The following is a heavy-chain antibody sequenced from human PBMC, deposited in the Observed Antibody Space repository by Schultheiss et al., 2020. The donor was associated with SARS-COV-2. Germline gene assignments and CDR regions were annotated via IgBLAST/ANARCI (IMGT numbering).Heavy chain of an antibody. CDR2: INHSGST. CDR3: ARGHYYDSSGYYYLSHFDY. J-gene: IGHJ4*02. Sequence: SETLSLTCAVSGYSISSGYYWSWIRQPPGKGLEWIGEINHSGSTNYNPSLKSRVTISVDTSKNQFSLKLSSVTAADTAVYYCARGHYYDSSGYYYLSHFDYWGQGTLVTVSS. V-gene: IGHV4-38-2*01. D-gene: IGHD3-22*01. CDR1: GYSISSGYY.